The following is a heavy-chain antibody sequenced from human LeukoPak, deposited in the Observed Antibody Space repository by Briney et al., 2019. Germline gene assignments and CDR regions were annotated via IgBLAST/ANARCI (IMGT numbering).Heavy chain of an antibody. D-gene: IGHD2-2*01. CDR2: IIPIFGTA. J-gene: IGHJ4*02. CDR1: GGTFSSYA. V-gene: IGHV1-69*13. CDR3: ARICGSTSCLDY. Sequence: SVKVSCKASGGTFSSYAISWVRQAPGQGLEWMGGIIPIFGTANYAQKFQGRVTITADESTSTAYMELSSPRSEDTAVYYCARICGSTSCLDYWGQGTLVTVSS.